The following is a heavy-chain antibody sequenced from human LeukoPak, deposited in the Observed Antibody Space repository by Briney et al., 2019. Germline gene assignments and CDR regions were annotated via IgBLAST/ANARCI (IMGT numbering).Heavy chain of an antibody. CDR1: GGTFSSYA. V-gene: IGHV1-69*06. J-gene: IGHJ4*02. D-gene: IGHD6-13*01. CDR3: ASLLRAAAGTRPL. Sequence: ASVKVSCKASGGTFSSYAISWVRQAPGQGLEWMGGIIPIFGTANYAQKFQGRVTITADKSTSTAYMELSSLRSEDTAVYYCASLLRAAAGTRPLWGQGTLVTVSS. CDR2: IIPIFGTA.